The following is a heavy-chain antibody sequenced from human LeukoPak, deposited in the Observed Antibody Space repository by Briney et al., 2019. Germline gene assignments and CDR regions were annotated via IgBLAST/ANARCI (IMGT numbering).Heavy chain of an antibody. J-gene: IGHJ4*02. Sequence: SETLSLTCAVYGGSFSGYYWSWIRQPPGKGLEWIGEINHSGSTNYNPSLKSRVTISVDTSKNQFSPKLSSVTAADTAVYYCAKGGRAGTMVQVYYFDYWGQGTLVTVSS. D-gene: IGHD3-10*01. V-gene: IGHV4-34*01. CDR2: INHSGST. CDR1: GGSFSGYY. CDR3: AKGGRAGTMVQVYYFDY.